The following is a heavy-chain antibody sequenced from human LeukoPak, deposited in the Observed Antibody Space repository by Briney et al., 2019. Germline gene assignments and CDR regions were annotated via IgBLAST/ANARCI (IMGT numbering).Heavy chain of an antibody. D-gene: IGHD6-13*01. CDR3: AAVRGSIAPAGITFYYYYYYMDV. Sequence: SETLSLTCTVSGGSISSHYWSWIRQPPGKGLEWIGYIYYSGSTNYNPSLKSRVTISVDTSKNQFSLKLSSVTAADTAVYYCAAVRGSIAPAGITFYYYYYYMDVWGKGTTVTISS. CDR1: GGSISSHY. V-gene: IGHV4-59*08. J-gene: IGHJ6*03. CDR2: IYYSGST.